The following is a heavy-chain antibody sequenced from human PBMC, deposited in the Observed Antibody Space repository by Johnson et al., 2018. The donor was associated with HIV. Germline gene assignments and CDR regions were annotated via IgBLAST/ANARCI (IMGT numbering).Heavy chain of an antibody. CDR2: IRYDGSNK. D-gene: IGHD2-8*01. CDR3: AKNGAGGDAFDI. CDR1: GFTFSSYG. V-gene: IGHV3-30*02. J-gene: IGHJ3*02. Sequence: QVQLVESGGGVVQPGGSLRLSCAASGFTFSSYGMHWVRQAPGKGLEWVAFIRYDGSNKYYADSVKGRFTISRDNSKNTLYLQMNSLRAEDTAVYYCAKNGAGGDAFDIWGQGTMVTVSS.